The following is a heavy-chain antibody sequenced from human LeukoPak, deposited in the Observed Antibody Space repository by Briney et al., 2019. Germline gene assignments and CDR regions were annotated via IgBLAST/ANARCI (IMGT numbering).Heavy chain of an antibody. CDR2: ISGSGGST. Sequence: GGSLRLSCAASGFTFSSYAMSSVRQAPGKGLEWVSAISGSGGSTYYADSVKGRFTISRDNSKNTLYLQMNSLRAEDTAVYYCAKVPREGYCSGGSCYVFYFDYWGQGTLVTVSS. CDR1: GFTFSSYA. V-gene: IGHV3-23*01. CDR3: AKVPREGYCSGGSCYVFYFDY. J-gene: IGHJ4*02. D-gene: IGHD2-15*01.